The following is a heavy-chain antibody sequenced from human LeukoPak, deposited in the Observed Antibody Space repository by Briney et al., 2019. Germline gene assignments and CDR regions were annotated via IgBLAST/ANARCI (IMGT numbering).Heavy chain of an antibody. CDR2: IIPILGIA. Sequence: SVKVSCKASGGTFSSSAISWVRQAPGQGLESMGRIIPILGIANYAQKFQGRVTITADKSTSTAYMELSSLRSEDTAVYYCARELVGALAAIPFDPCGQGTLVTVSS. CDR3: ARELVGALAAIPFDP. J-gene: IGHJ5*02. D-gene: IGHD2-2*01. V-gene: IGHV1-69*04. CDR1: GGTFSSSA.